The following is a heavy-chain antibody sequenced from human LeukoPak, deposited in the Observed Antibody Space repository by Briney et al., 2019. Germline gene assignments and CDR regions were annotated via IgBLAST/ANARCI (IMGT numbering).Heavy chain of an antibody. CDR1: GFTFSSYA. V-gene: IGHV3-23*01. J-gene: IGHJ4*02. D-gene: IGHD6-13*01. Sequence: GGPLRLSCAASGFTFSSYAMSWVRQAPGKGLEWVSAISGSGGSTYYADSVKGRFTISRDNSKNTLYLQMNSLRAEDTAVYYCARGQQLVLGYFDYWGQGTLVTVSS. CDR2: ISGSGGST. CDR3: ARGQQLVLGYFDY.